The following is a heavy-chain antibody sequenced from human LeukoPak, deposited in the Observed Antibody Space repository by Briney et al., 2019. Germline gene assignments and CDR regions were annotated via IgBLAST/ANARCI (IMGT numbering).Heavy chain of an antibody. D-gene: IGHD1-1*01. Sequence: GGSLRLSCAASGFTFSSYSMNWVRQAPGQGLEWVSSISSSSSYIYYADSVKGRFTISRDNAKNSLYLQMNSLRDEDTAEYYCASLLGNDARRFDYWGQGTLVTVSS. CDR2: ISSSSSYI. V-gene: IGHV3-21*01. J-gene: IGHJ4*02. CDR3: ASLLGNDARRFDY. CDR1: GFTFSSYS.